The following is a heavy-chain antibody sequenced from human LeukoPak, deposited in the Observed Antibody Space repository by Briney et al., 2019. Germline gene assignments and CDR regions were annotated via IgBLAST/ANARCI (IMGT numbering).Heavy chain of an antibody. V-gene: IGHV3-48*04. CDR2: ISYNSGT. J-gene: IGHJ6*03. Sequence: GGSLRLSCAASGFTFSSYSMNWVRQAPGKGLEWLSYISYNSGTYYADSVKGRFTISRDNAKNSLYLQMNTLRAEDTAVYYCARDLVWFGEPKGYYNYMDVWGKGTTVTVSS. CDR3: ARDLVWFGEPKGYYNYMDV. D-gene: IGHD3-10*01. CDR1: GFTFSSYS.